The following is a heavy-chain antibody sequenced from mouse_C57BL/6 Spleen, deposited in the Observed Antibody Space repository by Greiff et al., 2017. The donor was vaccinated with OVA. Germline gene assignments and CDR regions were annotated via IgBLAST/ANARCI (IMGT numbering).Heavy chain of an antibody. CDR2: ISAGGSYT. CDR3: AREDSNYEAMDY. Sequence: EVQLVESGGGLVKPGGSLKLSCAASGFTFSSYAMSWVRQTPEKRLEWVATISAGGSYTYYTDNVKGRFTISRDNAKNNLYLQMSHLKSEDTAMYYCAREDSNYEAMDYWGQGTSVTVSS. J-gene: IGHJ4*01. CDR1: GFTFSSYA. V-gene: IGHV5-4*01. D-gene: IGHD2-5*01.